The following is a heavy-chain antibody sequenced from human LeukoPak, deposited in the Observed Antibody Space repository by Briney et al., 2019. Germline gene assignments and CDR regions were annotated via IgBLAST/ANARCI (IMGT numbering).Heavy chain of an antibody. CDR2: ISAYNGNT. J-gene: IGHJ5*02. CDR1: GYTFTSYG. CDR3: ARGRGGNYGDDEDWFDP. Sequence: ASVKVSCKASGYTFTSYGISWVRQAPGQGLEWMGWISAYNGNTNYAQKLQGRVTMTTDTSTSTAYMELRSLRSDDTAVYYCARGRGGNYGDDEDWFDPWGQGTLVTVSS. D-gene: IGHD4/OR15-4a*01. V-gene: IGHV1-18*01.